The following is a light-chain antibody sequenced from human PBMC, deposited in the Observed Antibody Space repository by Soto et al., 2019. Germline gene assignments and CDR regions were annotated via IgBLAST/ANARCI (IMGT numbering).Light chain of an antibody. CDR1: SSNIGAGYD. CDR2: GNS. J-gene: IGLJ3*02. CDR3: QSFDNSLSAWV. Sequence: QSVLTQPPSVSGAPGQRVTISCTGSSSNIGAGYDVHWYQQLPGTAPKLLIYGNSNRPSGVPDRFSGSKSGTSASLAITGLQAEDEVDYYCQSFDNSLSAWVFGGGTQLTVL. V-gene: IGLV1-40*01.